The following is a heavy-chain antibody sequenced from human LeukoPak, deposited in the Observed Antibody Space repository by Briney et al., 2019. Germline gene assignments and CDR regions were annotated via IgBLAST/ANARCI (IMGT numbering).Heavy chain of an antibody. CDR3: VRLISASGTDY. J-gene: IGHJ4*02. Sequence: ASVKVSCKTSGYTFTSYYIQWVRQAPGQGLEWMGIINPSGGNTAYAQKFQGRVAMTRDTSTSTVYMEVSSLRSEDTAVYYCVRLISASGTDYWGQGTLVTVSS. D-gene: IGHD6-13*01. CDR2: INPSGGNT. CDR1: GYTFTSYY. V-gene: IGHV1-46*01.